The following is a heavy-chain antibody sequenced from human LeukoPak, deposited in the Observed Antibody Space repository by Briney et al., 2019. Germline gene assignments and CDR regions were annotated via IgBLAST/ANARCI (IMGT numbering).Heavy chain of an antibody. Sequence: ASVKVSCKASGYTFTSYDINWVRQTTGQGLEWMGWMNPNSGNTGYAQKFQGRVTMTRNTSISTAYMELSSLRSEDTAVYYCARVYSGYDYMGDYYYYYMDVWGKGTTVTISS. V-gene: IGHV1-8*01. CDR3: ARVYSGYDYMGDYYYYYMDV. J-gene: IGHJ6*03. CDR2: MNPNSGNT. D-gene: IGHD5-12*01. CDR1: GYTFTSYD.